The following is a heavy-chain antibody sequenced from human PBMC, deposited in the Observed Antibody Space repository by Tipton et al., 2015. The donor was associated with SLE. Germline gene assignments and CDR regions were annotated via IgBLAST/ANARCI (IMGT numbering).Heavy chain of an antibody. Sequence: TLSLTCAVSGGSISSGGYSWSWIRQPPGKGLEWIGYIYHSGSTYYNPSLKSRVTISVDRSKNQFSLKLSSVTAADTAVYYCARVAYCGGDCSFHGMDVWGQGTPVTVSS. V-gene: IGHV4-30-2*01. CDR1: GGSISSGGYS. D-gene: IGHD2-21*01. J-gene: IGHJ6*02. CDR2: IYHSGST. CDR3: ARVAYCGGDCSFHGMDV.